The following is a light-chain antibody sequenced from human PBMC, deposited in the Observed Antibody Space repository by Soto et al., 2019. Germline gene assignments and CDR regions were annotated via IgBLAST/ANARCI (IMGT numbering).Light chain of an antibody. Sequence: QSVLTQPASVSGSPGQSITISCTGTTSDVGAYNYVSWYRQHPGKAPKLMIYEVNNRPSGVSDRFSGSKSGNSASLTISGLQAEDEADYYCSSYTSISSLGGVFGGGTKLTVL. V-gene: IGLV2-14*01. CDR1: TSDVGAYNY. CDR2: EVN. CDR3: SSYTSISSLGGV. J-gene: IGLJ3*02.